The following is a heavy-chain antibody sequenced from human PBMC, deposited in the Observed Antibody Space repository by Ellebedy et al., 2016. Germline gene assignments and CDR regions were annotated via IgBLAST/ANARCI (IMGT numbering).Heavy chain of an antibody. V-gene: IGHV4-59*01. Sequence: SETLSLTCTVSGVSIGSYYWSWIRQPPGKGLEWIGYIFSSGGSDYNPSLKSRVTISLDPSKKQSSLKLSSVTAADTAIYYCATMTSITTWTLFEYWGQGTLVSVSS. D-gene: IGHD4-11*01. CDR1: GVSIGSYY. CDR3: ATMTSITTWTLFEY. CDR2: IFSSGGS. J-gene: IGHJ4*02.